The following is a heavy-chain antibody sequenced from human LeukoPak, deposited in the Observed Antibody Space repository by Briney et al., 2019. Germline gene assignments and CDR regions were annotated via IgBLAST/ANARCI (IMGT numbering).Heavy chain of an antibody. V-gene: IGHV4-59*01. D-gene: IGHD7-27*01. Sequence: SETLSLTCTVSGGSISNYYWTWIRQPPGKGLEWIGFISYSGNTNYNPSLKSRVTISLDTSKNQFSLKLISVTAADTAVYYCASNTGTVFDYWGQGALVTVSS. CDR2: ISYSGNT. CDR3: ASNTGTVFDY. J-gene: IGHJ4*02. CDR1: GGSISNYY.